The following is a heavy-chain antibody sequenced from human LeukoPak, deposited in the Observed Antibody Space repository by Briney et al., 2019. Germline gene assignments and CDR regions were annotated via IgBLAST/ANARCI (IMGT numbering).Heavy chain of an antibody. CDR2: IYYSGST. J-gene: IGHJ6*03. D-gene: IGHD6-13*01. CDR1: GGSISSYY. CDR3: ARAKAAAGPRYYYYMDV. V-gene: IGHV4-59*01. Sequence: SETLSLTCTVSGGSISSYYWSWIRQPPGKGLEWIGYIYYSGSTNYNPSLKSRVTISVDTSKNQFSLKLSSVTAADTAVYYCARAKAAAGPRYYYYMDVWGKGTTVTVSS.